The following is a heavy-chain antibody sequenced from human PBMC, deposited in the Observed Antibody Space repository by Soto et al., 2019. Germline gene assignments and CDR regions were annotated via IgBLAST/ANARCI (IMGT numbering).Heavy chain of an antibody. CDR3: ARATGEDGSYYYYGMDV. Sequence: GGSLRLSCAASGFTFSSYWMSWVRQAPGKGLEWVANIKQDGSEKYYVDSVKGRFTISRDNAKNSLYLQMNSLRAEDTAVYYCARATGEDGSYYYYGMDVWGQGTTVTVSS. V-gene: IGHV3-7*05. CDR1: GFTFSSYW. J-gene: IGHJ6*02. CDR2: IKQDGSEK. D-gene: IGHD7-27*01.